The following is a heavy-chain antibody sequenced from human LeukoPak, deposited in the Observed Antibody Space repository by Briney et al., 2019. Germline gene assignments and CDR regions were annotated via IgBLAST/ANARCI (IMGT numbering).Heavy chain of an antibody. CDR3: AKGYRTGRWLPLDY. CDR2: ISYDSGSI. Sequence: SLRLSCAASGFTFDDYAMHWVRQSPGKGLEWVSIISYDSGSIDYADSVKGRFTISRDNAKNSLYVQMNSLRTEDTALYYCAKGYRTGRWLPLDYWGQGTLVTVSS. D-gene: IGHD5-24*01. J-gene: IGHJ4*02. CDR1: GFTFDDYA. V-gene: IGHV3-9*01.